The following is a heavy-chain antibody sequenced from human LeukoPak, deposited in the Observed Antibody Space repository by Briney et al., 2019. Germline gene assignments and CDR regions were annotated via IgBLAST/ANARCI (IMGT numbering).Heavy chain of an antibody. Sequence: PSETLSLTCTVSGGSISSGSYYWSWIRQPAGKGLEWIGRIYTSGSTNYNPSFKSRVTISVDTSKNQFSLKLSSVTAADTAVYYCAREPNYCSSTSCYLLNWFDPWGQGTLVTVSS. V-gene: IGHV4-61*02. J-gene: IGHJ5*02. CDR3: AREPNYCSSTSCYLLNWFDP. D-gene: IGHD2-2*01. CDR2: IYTSGST. CDR1: GGSISSGSYY.